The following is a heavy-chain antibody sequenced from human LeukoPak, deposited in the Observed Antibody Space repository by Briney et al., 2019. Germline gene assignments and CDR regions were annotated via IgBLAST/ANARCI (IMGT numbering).Heavy chain of an antibody. D-gene: IGHD6-13*01. Sequence: ASVKVSCKASGFVFTSYGFTWVRQAPGQGLEWMGWISANDGKTHYSERHQGRVTMTTDTVTSTAYMELRSLRSDDTAVYYCARERLSSSHDAFDIWGQGTMVTVSS. CDR1: GFVFTSYG. CDR2: ISANDGKT. V-gene: IGHV1-18*01. J-gene: IGHJ3*02. CDR3: ARERLSSSHDAFDI.